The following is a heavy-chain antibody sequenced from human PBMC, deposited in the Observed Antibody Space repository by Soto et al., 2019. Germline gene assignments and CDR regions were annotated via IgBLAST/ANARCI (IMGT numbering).Heavy chain of an antibody. Sequence: QVQLVQSGAEVKKPGSSVKVSCKVSGDIFISYAISWVRQAPGQGLEWMGGIIPIFGSANYAQKFQDKITITADASTTTAYMELSSLRSEDTAVYYCARGGGYYYDSSGYPNDFDIWGQGTMVTLSS. D-gene: IGHD3-22*01. CDR1: GDIFISYA. CDR2: IIPIFGSA. V-gene: IGHV1-69*12. J-gene: IGHJ3*02. CDR3: ARGGGYYYDSSGYPNDFDI.